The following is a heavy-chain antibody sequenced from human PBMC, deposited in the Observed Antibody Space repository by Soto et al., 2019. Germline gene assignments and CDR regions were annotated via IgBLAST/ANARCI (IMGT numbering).Heavy chain of an antibody. V-gene: IGHV1-3*01. CDR3: GRGHGASAYEPLDY. J-gene: IGHJ4*02. D-gene: IGHD5-12*01. CDR1: GYTFTAYG. CDR2: INPANGDT. Sequence: QVQLVQSGAEVKEPGASVKVSCKASGYTFTAYGIHWVRQAPGQRLEWMGWINPANGDTKYSQNFQGTVTISRDTSARTAYMELSSLRSEDTAVDSCGRGHGASAYEPLDYWGQGTLVIVSS.